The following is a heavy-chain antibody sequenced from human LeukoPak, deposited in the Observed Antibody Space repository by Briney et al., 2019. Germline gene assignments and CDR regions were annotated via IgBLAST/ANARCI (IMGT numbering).Heavy chain of an antibody. J-gene: IGHJ4*02. D-gene: IGHD6-13*01. CDR2: ISSSSSYI. CDR1: GFTFSSYG. Sequence: GGSLRLSCAASGFTFSSYGMNWARQAPGKGLEWVSFISSSSSYIYYADSVKGRFTISRDNAKNLLYLQMNSLRAEDTAVYYCARAPGYRNFLDYWGQGTLVTVSS. CDR3: ARAPGYRNFLDY. V-gene: IGHV3-21*01.